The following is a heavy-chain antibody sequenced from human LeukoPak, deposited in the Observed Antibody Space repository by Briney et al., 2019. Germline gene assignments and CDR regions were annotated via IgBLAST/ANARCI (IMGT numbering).Heavy chain of an antibody. Sequence: SETLSLTCAVYGGSFSGYYWSWIRQPPGKGLEWIGYISYSGSTNHNPSLKSRVTISVDTSKNQFSLTLSSVTAADTAVYYCARHTTSGWYQVVYWGQGTLVTVSS. CDR2: ISYSGST. V-gene: IGHV4-59*01. CDR1: GGSFSGYY. CDR3: ARHTTSGWYQVVY. D-gene: IGHD6-19*01. J-gene: IGHJ4*02.